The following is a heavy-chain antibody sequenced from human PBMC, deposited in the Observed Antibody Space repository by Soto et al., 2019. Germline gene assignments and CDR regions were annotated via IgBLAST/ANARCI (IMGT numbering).Heavy chain of an antibody. V-gene: IGHV3-23*01. CDR2: ISGSSSST. Sequence: GGSLRLSCAASGFTFSSYSMNWVRQAPGKGLEWVSAISGSSSSTYYADSVKGRFTISRDNSKNTLYLQMNSLRAEDTAVYYCAATYYDILTGSRWGSSWASPFDYWGQGTLVTVSS. CDR3: AATYYDILTGSRWGSSWASPFDY. D-gene: IGHD3-9*01. J-gene: IGHJ4*02. CDR1: GFTFSSYS.